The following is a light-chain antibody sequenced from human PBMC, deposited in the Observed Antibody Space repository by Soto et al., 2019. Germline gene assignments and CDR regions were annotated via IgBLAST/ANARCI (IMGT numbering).Light chain of an antibody. CDR2: EFS. CDR3: SSYAGTNRV. CDR1: SSDVGYYDY. V-gene: IGLV2-8*01. Sequence: QSVLTQPPSASGFPGQSVTISCTGTSSDVGYYDYVSWYQQHPGKAPKVMIYEFSKRPSGVPDRFSGSKSGNTASLTVSGLQAEDEAEYYCSSYAGTNRVFGTGTKVTVL. J-gene: IGLJ1*01.